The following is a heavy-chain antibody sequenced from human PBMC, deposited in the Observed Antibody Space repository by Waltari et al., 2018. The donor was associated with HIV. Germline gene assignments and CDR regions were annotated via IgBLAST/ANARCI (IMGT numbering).Heavy chain of an antibody. D-gene: IGHD3-10*01. CDR1: GFIFTDFA. J-gene: IGHJ3*01. CDR3: VKDSGRAADVFDL. V-gene: IGHV3-23*01. CDR2: IRVGGET. Sequence: QLLESGGGLVEPGGSLRLSCAASGFIFTDFALDWVRQAPGRGREWVLAIRVGGETFYADSVKGRFTISRDNSKNTLYLQMNCLRADDAAVYYCVKDSGRAADVFDLWGQGTMVTVSS.